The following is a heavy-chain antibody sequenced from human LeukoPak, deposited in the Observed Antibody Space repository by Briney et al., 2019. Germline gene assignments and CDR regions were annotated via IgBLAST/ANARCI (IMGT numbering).Heavy chain of an antibody. CDR1: EFTFSSYA. V-gene: IGHV3-23*01. Sequence: TGGSLRLSCAASEFTFSSYAMSWVRQAPGKGPEWVSAISGSGGSTYYADSVKGRFTISRDNSKNTLYLQMNSLRAEDTAVYYCAKEGGSWYRRYYYYMDVWGKGTTVTVSS. D-gene: IGHD6-13*01. J-gene: IGHJ6*03. CDR2: ISGSGGST. CDR3: AKEGGSWYRRYYYYMDV.